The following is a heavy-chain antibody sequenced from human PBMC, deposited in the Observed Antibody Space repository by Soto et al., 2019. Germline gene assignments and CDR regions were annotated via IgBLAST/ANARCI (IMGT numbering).Heavy chain of an antibody. CDR2: IRSKSDGGTT. CDR1: DFTLSNVW. V-gene: IGHV3-15*01. J-gene: IGHJ4*02. Sequence: EVQLVESGGGLIKPGESLRLSCAASDFTLSNVWMSWVRQAPEKGLEWIGRIRSKSDGGTTDYAAPVKGRFTISRDNSKITLYRQMNSLKAVDTAVYYCTTTRDPNDYWGQGTLVTVSS. CDR3: TTTRDPNDY.